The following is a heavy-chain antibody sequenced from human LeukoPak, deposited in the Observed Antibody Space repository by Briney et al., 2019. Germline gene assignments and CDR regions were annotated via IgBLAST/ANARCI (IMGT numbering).Heavy chain of an antibody. J-gene: IGHJ3*02. CDR3: ARDPRIVGATHDAFDI. CDR1: GGAFSGYY. Sequence: SETLSLTCAVYGGAFSGYYWSWIRQPPGKGLEWIGEINHSGSTNYNPSLKSRVTMSVDTSKNPFSLKLSSVTAADTAVYYCARDPRIVGATHDAFDIWGQGTMVTVSS. CDR2: INHSGST. D-gene: IGHD1-26*01. V-gene: IGHV4-34*01.